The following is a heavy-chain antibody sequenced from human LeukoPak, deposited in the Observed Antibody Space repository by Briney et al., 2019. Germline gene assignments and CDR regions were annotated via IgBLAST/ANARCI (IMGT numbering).Heavy chain of an antibody. CDR1: GFTFSNYA. V-gene: IGHV3-33*08. CDR2: IWYDGSNK. D-gene: IGHD4-23*01. J-gene: IGHJ4*02. CDR3: ARDHGGNAYDY. Sequence: GGSLRLSCAASGFTFSNYALHWVRQAPGKGLEWVAVIWYDGSNKYYADSVKGRFTISRDNSKNTLYLQMNSLRAEDTAVYYCARDHGGNAYDYWGQGTLVTVSS.